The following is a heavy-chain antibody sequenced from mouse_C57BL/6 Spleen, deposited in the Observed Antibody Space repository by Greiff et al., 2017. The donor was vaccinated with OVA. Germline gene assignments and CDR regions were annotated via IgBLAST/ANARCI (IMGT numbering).Heavy chain of an antibody. V-gene: IGHV1-82*01. J-gene: IGHJ1*03. CDR3: ARNMDGLEYFDV. Sequence: VQLQQSGPELVKPGASVKISCKASGYAFSSSWMNWVKQRPGKGLEWIGRIYPGDGDTNYNGKFKGKATLTADKSSSTAYMQLSSLTSEDSAVYFCARNMDGLEYFDVWGTGTTVTVSS. CDR1: GYAFSSSW. D-gene: IGHD3-1*01. CDR2: IYPGDGDT.